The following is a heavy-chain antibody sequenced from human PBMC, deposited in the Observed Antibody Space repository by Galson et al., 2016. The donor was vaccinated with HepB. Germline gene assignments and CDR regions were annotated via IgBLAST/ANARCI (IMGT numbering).Heavy chain of an antibody. Sequence: SLRLSCAVSGFALGSYGMHWIRQVPGKGLEWVADISFDGTKQHYGDSVKGRSPISRDSSRVYLQLSSLSPVDTGRYFCARGYSFSSNWPGYWGQGTLVIVSS. V-gene: IGHV3-30*03. J-gene: IGHJ4*02. D-gene: IGHD7-27*01. CDR1: GFALGSYG. CDR2: ISFDGTKQ. CDR3: ARGYSFSSNWPGY.